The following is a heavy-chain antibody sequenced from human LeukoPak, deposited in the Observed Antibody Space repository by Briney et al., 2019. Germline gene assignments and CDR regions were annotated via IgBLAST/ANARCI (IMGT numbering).Heavy chain of an antibody. V-gene: IGHV3-74*01. CDR3: TRVSIFGVVINPFDY. J-gene: IGHJ4*02. D-gene: IGHD3-3*01. Sequence: GGSLRLSCAASGFTFRSYWMHWVRQAPGRGLVWVSRINSDGSITNYADSVKGRFTISRDNARNTLYLQMNSLRAEDTAVYYCTRVSIFGVVINPFDYWGQGTLVSVSS. CDR1: GFTFRSYW. CDR2: INSDGSIT.